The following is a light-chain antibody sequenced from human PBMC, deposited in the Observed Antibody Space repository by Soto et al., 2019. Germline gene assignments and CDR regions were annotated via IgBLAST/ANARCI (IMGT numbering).Light chain of an antibody. CDR1: QTISSW. V-gene: IGKV1-5*03. CDR2: EAS. J-gene: IGKJ1*01. CDR3: QQYSNYPWT. Sequence: DIQMTQSPSTLSASVGDRVTLTCRAGQTISSWLAWYQQKPGKAPKLLIYEASTLQSGVPSRFSGSGSGTDFTLTISRLQPDDFATYYCQQYSNYPWTFGQGTKVEIK.